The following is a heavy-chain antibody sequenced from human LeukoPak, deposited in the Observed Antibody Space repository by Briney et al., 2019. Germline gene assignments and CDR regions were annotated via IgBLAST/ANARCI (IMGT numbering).Heavy chain of an antibody. CDR1: GFTFSSYW. CDR3: ARDRRDSSSSVVDY. V-gene: IGHV3-74*01. D-gene: IGHD6-6*01. CDR2: INPDGSTT. J-gene: IGHJ4*02. Sequence: PGGSLRLSCAASGFTFSSYWMHWVRQAPGKGLVWVSRINPDGSTTNYADSVKGRFTISRDNAKNTLYLQMNSLRAEDTAVYYCARDRRDSSSSVVDYWGQGTLVTVSS.